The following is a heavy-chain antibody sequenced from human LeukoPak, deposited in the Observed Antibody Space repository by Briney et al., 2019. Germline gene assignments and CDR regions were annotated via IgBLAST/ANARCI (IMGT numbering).Heavy chain of an antibody. V-gene: IGHV3-23*01. CDR1: EFTFSSYA. D-gene: IGHD2-2*01. CDR2: ISGSGEST. Sequence: GGSLRLSCAASEFTFSSYAMNWVRQAPGKGLEWVSGISGSGESTHYADSVKGRFTISRDTSKSTLYLQMNSLRAEDTAVYYCAKDGLRCSGTSCHDDAFDIWGQGTMVTVSS. J-gene: IGHJ3*02. CDR3: AKDGLRCSGTSCHDDAFDI.